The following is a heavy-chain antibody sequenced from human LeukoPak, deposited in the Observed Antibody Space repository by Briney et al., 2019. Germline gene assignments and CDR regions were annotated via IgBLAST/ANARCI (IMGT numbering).Heavy chain of an antibody. V-gene: IGHV1-24*01. CDR1: GYTLTELS. D-gene: IGHD3-3*01. CDR3: ATWDDFWSGPNY. Sequence: GASVKVSCKVSGYTLTELSMHWVRQAPGKGLEWMGGFDPEDGEAIYAQKFQGRVTMTEDTSTDTAYMELSSLGSEDTAVYYCATWDDFWSGPNYWGQGTLVTVSS. CDR2: FDPEDGEA. J-gene: IGHJ4*02.